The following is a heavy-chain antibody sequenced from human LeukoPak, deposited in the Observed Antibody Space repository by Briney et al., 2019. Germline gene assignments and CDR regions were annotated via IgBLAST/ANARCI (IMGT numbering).Heavy chain of an antibody. J-gene: IGHJ4*02. D-gene: IGHD5-12*01. V-gene: IGHV3-66*01. CDR2: IFSHGET. Sequence: PGGSLRLSCAASGFTFGNNYMNWVRQAPGKGLEWVSLIFSHGETSYADSVKGRFTISRDNSKNTLYLQMNGLRVEDTAVYYCARDPPAVSINTCAWGQGTLVTVSS. CDR3: ARDPPAVSINTCA. CDR1: GFTFGNNY.